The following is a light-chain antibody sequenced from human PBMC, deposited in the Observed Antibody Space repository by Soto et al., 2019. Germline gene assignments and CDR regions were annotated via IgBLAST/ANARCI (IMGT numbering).Light chain of an antibody. CDR3: QSYDNILSGPL. CDR2: KNN. J-gene: IGLJ3*02. V-gene: IGLV1-40*01. CDR1: GSNVGASYD. Sequence: QSVLTQPPSVSGAPGQTITMFCTGSGSNVGASYDVHWYQVLPGAGPRLLIYKNNNRPSGVPDRFSGSKSGTSASLAITGLRAEDEADYYCQSYDNILSGPLFGGGTKVTVL.